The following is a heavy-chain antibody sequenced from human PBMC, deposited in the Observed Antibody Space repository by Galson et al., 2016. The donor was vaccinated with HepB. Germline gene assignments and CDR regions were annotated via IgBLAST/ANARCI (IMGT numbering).Heavy chain of an antibody. V-gene: IGHV3-23*01. J-gene: IGHJ4*02. CDR2: LSVSGSTT. D-gene: IGHD5-12*01. CDR1: GFAFNCSA. CDR3: AKVGSVTTISYFDY. Sequence: SLRLSCAASGFAFNCSAMSWVRQAPGKGLDWVSSLSVSGSTTYYADSVKGRFTISRDNSKNTLYLQMDSLRVEDTAIYYCAKVGSVTTISYFDYWGQGTLVTVSS.